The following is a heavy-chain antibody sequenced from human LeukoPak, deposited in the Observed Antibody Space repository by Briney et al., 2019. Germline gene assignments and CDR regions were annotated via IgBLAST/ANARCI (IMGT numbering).Heavy chain of an antibody. CDR1: GFTFSSYS. CDR2: ISSSSSYI. D-gene: IGHD5-18*01. Sequence: MPGGSLRLSCAASGFTFSSYSMNWVRQAPGKGLEWVSSISSSSSYIYYADSVKGRFTISRDNAKNSLYLQMNSLRAEDTAVYYCATWVRDTDAFNAWSRGTMVTVSS. J-gene: IGHJ3*01. CDR3: ATWVRDTDAFNA. V-gene: IGHV3-21*01.